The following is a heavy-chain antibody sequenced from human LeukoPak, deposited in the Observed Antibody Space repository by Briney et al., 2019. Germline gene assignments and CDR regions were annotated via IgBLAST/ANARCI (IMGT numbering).Heavy chain of an antibody. D-gene: IGHD6-13*01. CDR3: AAQGSSGTGAFDY. CDR2: IIPIFGTA. V-gene: IGHV1-69*06. Sequence: SVKVSCKASGGTFSSYVISWVGGSPGLGLKCLGGIIPIFGTANYAQKFQGRVTITADKSTSTAYMELSSLRSEDTAVYYCAAQGSSGTGAFDYWGRGTRVTVTS. CDR1: GGTFSSYV. J-gene: IGHJ4*02.